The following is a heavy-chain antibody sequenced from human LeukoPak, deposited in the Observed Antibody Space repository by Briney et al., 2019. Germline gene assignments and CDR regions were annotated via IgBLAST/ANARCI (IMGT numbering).Heavy chain of an antibody. Sequence: GASVKVSFKASGYTFTSYDINWERQATGQGLEWMGWMNPNSGNTGYAQKFQGRVTMTRNTSISTAYMELSSLRSEDTAVYYCASGARILYSLLSSWGQGTLVTVSS. J-gene: IGHJ5*02. V-gene: IGHV1-8*01. CDR2: MNPNSGNT. D-gene: IGHD2-8*01. CDR3: ASGARILYSLLSS. CDR1: GYTFTSYD.